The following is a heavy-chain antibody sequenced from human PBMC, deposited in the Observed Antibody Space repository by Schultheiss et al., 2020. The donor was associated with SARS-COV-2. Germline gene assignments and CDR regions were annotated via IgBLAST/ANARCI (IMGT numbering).Heavy chain of an antibody. CDR1: GGTFSSYA. J-gene: IGHJ5*02. CDR3: ARPVGSYGKNWFDP. D-gene: IGHD3-16*01. CDR2: IIPIFGTA. V-gene: IGHV1-69*13. Sequence: SVKVSCKASGGTFSSYAISWVRQAPGQGLEWMGGIIPIFGTANYAQKFQGRVTITADESTSTAYMELSSLRSEDTAVYYCARPVGSYGKNWFDPWGQGTLVTVSS.